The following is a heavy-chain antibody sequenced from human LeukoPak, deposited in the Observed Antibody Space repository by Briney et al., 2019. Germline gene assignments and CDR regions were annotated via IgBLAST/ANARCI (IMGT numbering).Heavy chain of an antibody. D-gene: IGHD6-19*01. Sequence: GGSLRLSCVASGFTFSSNAMHWVRQAPGKGLEWVSAISASGLSTIYADSVKGRFTISRDNSKNTLYLQMNSLRAEDTAVYYCTTRSSYWVAVAGPTDYWGQGTLVTVSS. J-gene: IGHJ4*02. V-gene: IGHV3-23*01. CDR2: ISASGLST. CDR1: GFTFSSNA. CDR3: TTRSSYWVAVAGPTDY.